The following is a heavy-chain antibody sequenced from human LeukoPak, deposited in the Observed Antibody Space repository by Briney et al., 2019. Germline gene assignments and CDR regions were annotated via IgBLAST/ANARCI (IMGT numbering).Heavy chain of an antibody. CDR2: INQDGSQK. J-gene: IGHJ4*02. D-gene: IGHD3-10*01. CDR3: AREANLLWFGEGGFDY. CDR1: GFTFSSYW. V-gene: IGHV3-7*01. Sequence: GGSLRLSCAASGFTFSSYWMSWVRQAPGKGLEWVANINQDGSQKYYVDSVKGRFTISRDNAKNSLYLQMNSLRAEDTAVYYCAREANLLWFGEGGFDYWGQGTLVTVSS.